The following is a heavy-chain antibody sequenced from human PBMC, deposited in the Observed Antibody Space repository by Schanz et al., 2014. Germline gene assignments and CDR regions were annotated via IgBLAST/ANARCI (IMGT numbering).Heavy chain of an antibody. CDR2: ITDSGGST. D-gene: IGHD3-10*01. Sequence: EIHLVESGGGLVMPGGSLRLSCAASGFTFSDYYMSWIRQAPGKGLEWVSGITDSGGSTLYADSVKGRFTISRDKSKNTLFLQMNSLGPEDTAVYYCAKSALWGSGVYYASQIDYWGQGALVTVSS. J-gene: IGHJ4*02. CDR1: GFTFSDYY. V-gene: IGHV3-23*04. CDR3: AKSALWGSGVYYASQIDY.